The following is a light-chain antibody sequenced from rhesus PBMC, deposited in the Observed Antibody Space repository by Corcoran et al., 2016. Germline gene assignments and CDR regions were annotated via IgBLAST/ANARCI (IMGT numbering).Light chain of an antibody. V-gene: IGKV3S11*01. Sequence: QIVLTQSPATLALSPGERATLSCRASQSVSSYLSWFQQKPRLAPRLHNYGASTRATGIPDRFSGSGSGTEFTLTISSLEPEDVGVYFCLQSVNWPQYTFGQGTKVEIK. CDR2: GAS. CDR1: QSVSSY. CDR3: LQSVNWPQYT. J-gene: IGKJ2*01.